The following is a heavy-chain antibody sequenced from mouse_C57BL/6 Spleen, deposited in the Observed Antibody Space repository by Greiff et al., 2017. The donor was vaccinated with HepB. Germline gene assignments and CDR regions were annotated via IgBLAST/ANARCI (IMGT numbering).Heavy chain of an antibody. CDR1: GYSITSGYY. V-gene: IGHV3-6*01. J-gene: IGHJ2*01. D-gene: IGHD3-2*02. CDR2: ISYDGSN. Sequence: EVQLVESGPGLVKPSQSLSLTCSVTGYSITSGYYWNWIRQFPGNKLEWMGYISYDGSNNYNPSLKNRISITRDTSKNQFFLKLNSVTTEDTATYYCARGGQLRLYFDYWGQGTTLTVSS. CDR3: ARGGQLRLYFDY.